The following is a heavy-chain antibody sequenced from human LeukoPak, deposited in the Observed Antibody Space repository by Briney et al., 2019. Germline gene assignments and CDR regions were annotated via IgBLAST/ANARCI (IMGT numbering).Heavy chain of an antibody. CDR2: INWNGGST. V-gene: IGHV3-20*04. J-gene: IGHJ3*02. CDR1: GFTFDDYG. D-gene: IGHD7-27*01. CDR3: ARRHRSLLTDKDAFDI. Sequence: GGSLRLSCAASGFTFDDYGMSWVRQAPGKGLEWVSGINWNGGSTGYADSVKGRFTISRDNAKNSLYLQMNSLRAEDTAVYYCARRHRSLLTDKDAFDIWGQGTMVTVSS.